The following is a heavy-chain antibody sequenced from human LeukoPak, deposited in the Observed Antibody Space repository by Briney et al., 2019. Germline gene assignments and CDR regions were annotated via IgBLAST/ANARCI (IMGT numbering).Heavy chain of an antibody. V-gene: IGHV3-7*01. CDR1: GFTSSSYW. J-gene: IGHJ5*02. CDR3: ARDLIFSGWFDP. CDR2: IKQDGSEK. Sequence: GGSLRLSCAASGFTSSSYWMSWVRQAPGKGLEWVANIKQDGSEKYYVDSVKGRFTISRDNAKNSLYLQMNSLRAEDTAVYYCARDLIFSGWFDPWGQGTLVTVSS. D-gene: IGHD3/OR15-3a*01.